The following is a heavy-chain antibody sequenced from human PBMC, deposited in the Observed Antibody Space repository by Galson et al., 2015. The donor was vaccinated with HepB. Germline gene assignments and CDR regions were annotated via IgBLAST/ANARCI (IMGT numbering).Heavy chain of an antibody. CDR1: GFSVSSNY. CDR3: VRERVWFGYWYFDL. Sequence: SLRLSCAASGFSVSSNYMSWVRQAPGKGLEWVSVIYSSGTTYYADSVKGRFTFSRDNSKNTLYLQLNSLSAEDTALYYCVRERVWFGYWYFDLWGRGTLVTVSS. J-gene: IGHJ2*01. D-gene: IGHD3-10*01. CDR2: IYSSGTT. V-gene: IGHV3-66*01.